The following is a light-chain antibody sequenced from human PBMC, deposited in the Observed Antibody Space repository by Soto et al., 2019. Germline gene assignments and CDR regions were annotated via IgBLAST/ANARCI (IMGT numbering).Light chain of an antibody. CDR3: SSYASSSTLV. CDR1: SSDVGGYSY. Sequence: QSALTQPASVSGSPGQSITISGTGTSSDVGGYSYVSWYQQHPGKAPKLIIYDVSNRPSGVSNRFSGSKSGNTASLTISGLQAEDEADYYSSSYASSSTLVFGGGTKLTVL. V-gene: IGLV2-14*03. J-gene: IGLJ2*01. CDR2: DVS.